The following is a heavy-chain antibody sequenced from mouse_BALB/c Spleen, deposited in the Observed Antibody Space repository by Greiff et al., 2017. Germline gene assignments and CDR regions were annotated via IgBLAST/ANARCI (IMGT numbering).Heavy chain of an antibody. J-gene: IGHJ4*01. CDR2: ISNGGGST. CDR3: ARQDGNYEAMDY. V-gene: IGHV5-12-2*01. D-gene: IGHD2-1*01. Sequence: EVMLVESGGGLVQPGGSLKLSCAASGFTFSSYTMSWVRQTPEKRLEWVAYISNGGGSTYYPDTVKGRFTISRDNAKNTLYLQMSSLKSEDTAMYYCARQDGNYEAMDYWGQGTSVTVSS. CDR1: GFTFSSYT.